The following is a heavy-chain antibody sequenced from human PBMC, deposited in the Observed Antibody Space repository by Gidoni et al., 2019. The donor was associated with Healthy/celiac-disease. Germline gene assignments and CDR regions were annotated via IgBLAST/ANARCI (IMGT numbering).Heavy chain of an antibody. CDR1: GFTFGDYA. V-gene: IGHV3-49*04. CDR3: TRDIDDILTGYYRGGY. J-gene: IGHJ4*02. Sequence: EVQLVESGGGLVQPGRSLRLSCTASGFTFGDYAMSWVRQAPGKGLEWVGFIRSKAYGGTTEYAASVKGRFTISRDDSKSIAYLQMNSLKTEDTAVYYCTRDIDDILTGYYRGGYWGQGTLVTVSS. D-gene: IGHD3-9*01. CDR2: IRSKAYGGTT.